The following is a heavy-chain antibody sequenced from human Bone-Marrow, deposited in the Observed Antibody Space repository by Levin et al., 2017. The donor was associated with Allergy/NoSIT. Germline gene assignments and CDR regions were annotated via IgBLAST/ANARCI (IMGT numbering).Heavy chain of an antibody. CDR3: ARDCLKLTLAAAGTSRFDY. CDR1: GFTFSSYS. J-gene: IGHJ4*02. CDR2: ISSSSSYI. D-gene: IGHD6-13*01. Sequence: GGSLRLSCAASGFTFSSYSMNWVRQAPGKGLEWVSSISSSSSYIYYADSVKGRFTISRDNAKNSLYLQMNSLRAEDTAVYYCARDCLKLTLAAAGTSRFDYWGQGTLVTVSS. V-gene: IGHV3-21*01.